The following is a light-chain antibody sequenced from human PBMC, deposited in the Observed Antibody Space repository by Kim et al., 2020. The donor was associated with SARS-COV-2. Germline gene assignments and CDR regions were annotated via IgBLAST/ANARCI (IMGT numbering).Light chain of an antibody. Sequence: SYELTQPPSVSVSPGQTASITCSGDKLGDKYACWYQQKPDQSPVLVIYQDSKRPSGIPERFSGSNSGNTATLTINGTQAMDEADYYCQAWDSSTNYVFGT. CDR2: QDS. CDR1: KLGDKY. J-gene: IGLJ1*01. CDR3: QAWDSSTNYV. V-gene: IGLV3-1*01.